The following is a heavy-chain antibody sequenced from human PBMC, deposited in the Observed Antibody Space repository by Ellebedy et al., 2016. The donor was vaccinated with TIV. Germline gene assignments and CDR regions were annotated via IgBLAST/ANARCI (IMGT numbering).Heavy chain of an antibody. Sequence: SETLSLTCAVYGGSFSGYYWTWIRQPPGRGLEWIGEINHSGSSNYNPSLKSRVTISADMSKNKFSLKLSSVTAADTAVYFCARRDGSGYDFTYYFDYWGQGTLVTVSS. CDR2: INHSGSS. V-gene: IGHV4-34*01. CDR3: ARRDGSGYDFTYYFDY. J-gene: IGHJ4*02. D-gene: IGHD5-12*01. CDR1: GGSFSGYY.